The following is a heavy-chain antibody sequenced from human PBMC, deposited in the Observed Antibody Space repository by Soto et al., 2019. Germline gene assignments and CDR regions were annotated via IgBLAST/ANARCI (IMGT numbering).Heavy chain of an antibody. J-gene: IGHJ5*02. CDR2: IIPIFGTA. CDR3: AREPTTVTTYSWFDP. CDR1: GGTFSSYA. D-gene: IGHD4-17*01. V-gene: IGHV1-69*13. Sequence: ASVKVSCKASGGTFSSYAISWVRQAPGQGLEWMGGIIPIFGTANYAQKFQGRVTITADESTSTAYMELSSLRSEDTAVYYCAREPTTVTTYSWFDPWGQGTLVTVSS.